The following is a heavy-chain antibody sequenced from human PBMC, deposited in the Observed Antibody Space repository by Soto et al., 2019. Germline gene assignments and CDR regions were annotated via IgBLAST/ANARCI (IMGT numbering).Heavy chain of an antibody. CDR2: MNPNSGNT. D-gene: IGHD6-13*01. CDR1: GYTFTSYD. Sequence: ASVKVSCKASGYTFTSYDINWVRQATGQGLEWMGWMNPNSGNTGYAQKFQGRVTMTRNTSISTAYMELSSLRSEDTAVYYCARGQWVWQQLVRDWFDPWGQGTLVTVSS. CDR3: ARGQWVWQQLVRDWFDP. V-gene: IGHV1-8*01. J-gene: IGHJ5*02.